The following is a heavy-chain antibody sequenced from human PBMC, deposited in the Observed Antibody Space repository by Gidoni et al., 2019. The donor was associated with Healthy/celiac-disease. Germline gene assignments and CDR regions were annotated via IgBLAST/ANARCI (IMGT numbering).Heavy chain of an antibody. J-gene: IGHJ3*02. V-gene: IGHV4-39*07. CDR2: IYYSGST. CDR3: ARVGYYDILTGAPEAFDI. D-gene: IGHD3-9*01. CDR1: RTSISSSSNY. Sequence: HLQLQESSPGLVKPSETLSLTCTVSRTSISSSSNYCGWTRQPPGKGLEWIGSIYYSGSTYYNPSLKSRVTISVDTSKNQFSLKLSSVTAADTAVYYCARVGYYDILTGAPEAFDIWGQGTMVTVSS.